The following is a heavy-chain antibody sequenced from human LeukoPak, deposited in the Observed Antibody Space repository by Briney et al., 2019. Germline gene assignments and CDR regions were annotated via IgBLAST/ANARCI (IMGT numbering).Heavy chain of an antibody. CDR1: VYTFTRYY. Sequence: GASVKVSCKASVYTFTRYYMHWVRQAPGKGLEWMGIINPSGGGTSNAQKFQGRVTMTRDTSTSTDYMELSSLRSEDTAVYYCEREGCSSTSCYPDYWGQGTLVTVSS. CDR3: EREGCSSTSCYPDY. D-gene: IGHD2-2*01. CDR2: INPSGGGT. J-gene: IGHJ4*02. V-gene: IGHV1-46*01.